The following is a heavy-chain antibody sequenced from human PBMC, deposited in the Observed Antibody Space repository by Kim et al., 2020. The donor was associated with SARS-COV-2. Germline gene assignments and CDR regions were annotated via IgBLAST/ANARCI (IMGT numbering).Heavy chain of an antibody. CDR3: ARDLDSYSSSWSLAF. V-gene: IGHV3-48*01. D-gene: IGHD6-13*01. Sequence: AEPVKGRFTISRDNVKNLLFLQMDSLRAEDTGVYYCARDLDSYSSSWSLAFWGQGTLVTVS. J-gene: IGHJ4*02.